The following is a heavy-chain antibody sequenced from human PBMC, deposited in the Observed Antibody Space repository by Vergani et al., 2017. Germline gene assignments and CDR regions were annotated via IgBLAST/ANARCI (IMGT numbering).Heavy chain of an antibody. D-gene: IGHD4-17*01. CDR1: GFTFSSYD. V-gene: IGHV3-15*01. J-gene: IGHJ4*02. CDR2: IKSKTDGGTT. CDR3: TTVSDYGDLYDY. Sequence: EVQLVESGGGLVQPGGSLRLSCAASGFTFSSYDMHWVRQATGKGLEWVGRIKSKTDGGTTDYAAPVKGRFTISRDDSKNTLYLQMNSLKTEDTAVYYCTTVSDYGDLYDYWGQGTLVTVSS.